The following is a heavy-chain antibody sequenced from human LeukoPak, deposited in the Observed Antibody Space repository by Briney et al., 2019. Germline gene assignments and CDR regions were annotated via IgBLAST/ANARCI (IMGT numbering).Heavy chain of an antibody. D-gene: IGHD3-3*01. Sequence: PGGSLRLSCAASGFTFSSYWMSWVRQAPGKGLEWVANIKQDGSEKYYVDSVKGRFTISRDNAENSLYLQMNSLRAEDTAVYYCARDQAPGGYDFWSGYYTMGELRAYYFDYWGQGTLVTVSS. J-gene: IGHJ4*02. CDR3: ARDQAPGGYDFWSGYYTMGELRAYYFDY. CDR1: GFTFSSYW. V-gene: IGHV3-7*01. CDR2: IKQDGSEK.